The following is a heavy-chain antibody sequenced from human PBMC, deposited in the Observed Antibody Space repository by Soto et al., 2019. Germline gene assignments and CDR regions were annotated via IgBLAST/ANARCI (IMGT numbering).Heavy chain of an antibody. CDR2: ISNSGGGT. Sequence: EVQLLESGGGLVQPGGSLRLSCAASGFTFSSYAMSWVRQAPGKGLEGVSGISNSGGGTYYADSVKGRFTLSRDNSKNTLYLQMNSLSADDTAVYYCANRVYHGDFDYWGQGTLVTVSS. V-gene: IGHV3-23*01. J-gene: IGHJ4*02. D-gene: IGHD2-2*01. CDR3: ANRVYHGDFDY. CDR1: GFTFSSYA.